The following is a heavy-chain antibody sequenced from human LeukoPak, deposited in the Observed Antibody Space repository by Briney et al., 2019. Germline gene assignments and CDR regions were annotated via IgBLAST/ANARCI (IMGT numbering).Heavy chain of an antibody. CDR1: GGPISSYY. CDR3: ARARGYSGYEDVDY. D-gene: IGHD5-12*01. V-gene: IGHV4-59*01. Sequence: SETLSLTCTVSGGPISSYYWSWIRQPPGKGLEWIGYIYYSGSTNYNPSLKSRVTISVDTSKNQFSLKLSSVTAADTAVYYCARARGYSGYEDVDYWGQGTLVTVSS. J-gene: IGHJ4*02. CDR2: IYYSGST.